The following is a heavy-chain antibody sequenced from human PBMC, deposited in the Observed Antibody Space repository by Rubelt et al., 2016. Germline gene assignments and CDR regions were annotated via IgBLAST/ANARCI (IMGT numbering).Heavy chain of an antibody. CDR1: GFDFRPYV. J-gene: IGHJ4*02. Sequence: EVQLLESGGDLVQPGESLRLSCAASGFDFRPYVMTWVRHAPGRGLEWVSDISGSGSITEYGDSVRGRFIISRDNLKNTRYLQMNSLRAEDTAVYYCAKGATSTGHNYFDFWGQGTLVTVSS. V-gene: IGHV3-23*01. CDR3: AKGATSTGHNYFDF. D-gene: IGHD1-14*01. CDR2: ISGSGSIT.